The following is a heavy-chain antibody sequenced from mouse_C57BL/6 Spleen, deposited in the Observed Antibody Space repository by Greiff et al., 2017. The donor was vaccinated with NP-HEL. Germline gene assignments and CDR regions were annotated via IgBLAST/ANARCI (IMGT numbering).Heavy chain of an antibody. V-gene: IGHV5-4*03. CDR3: ARVYYYGSSYEGYFDY. D-gene: IGHD1-1*01. CDR1: GFTFSSYA. Sequence: EVMLVESGGGLVKPGGSLKLSCAASGFTFSSYAMSWVRQTPEKRLEWVATISDGGSYTYYPDNVKGRFTISRDNAKNNLYLQMSHLKSEDTAMYYCARVYYYGSSYEGYFDYWGQGTTLTVSS. CDR2: ISDGGSYT. J-gene: IGHJ2*01.